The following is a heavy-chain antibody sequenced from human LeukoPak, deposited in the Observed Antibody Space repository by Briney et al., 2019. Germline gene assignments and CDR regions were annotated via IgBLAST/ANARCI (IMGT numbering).Heavy chain of an antibody. CDR3: AKGTDYDFWSGYYSYYYYGMDV. Sequence: GGSLRLSCAASGFTFSSYGMHWVRQAPGKGLEWVAVISYDGSNKYYADSVKGRFTISRDNSKSTLYLQMNSLRAEDTAVYYCAKGTDYDFWSGYYSYYYYGMDVWGQGTTVTVSS. J-gene: IGHJ6*02. D-gene: IGHD3-3*01. V-gene: IGHV3-30*18. CDR1: GFTFSSYG. CDR2: ISYDGSNK.